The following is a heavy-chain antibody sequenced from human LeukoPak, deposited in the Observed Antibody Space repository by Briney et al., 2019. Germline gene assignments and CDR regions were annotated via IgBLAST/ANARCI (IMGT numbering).Heavy chain of an antibody. CDR1: GFTFSGSW. Sequence: GGSLRLSCAASGFTFSGSWMHWVRQAPGKGLVWVSRINSDGSTTNYADSVKGRFIISRDNAKNTLYLQMNSLRAEDTAVYYCTRPESSSSLACDHWGQGTLVTVSS. CDR3: TRPESSSSLACDH. J-gene: IGHJ4*02. V-gene: IGHV3-74*01. CDR2: INSDGSTT. D-gene: IGHD2-2*01.